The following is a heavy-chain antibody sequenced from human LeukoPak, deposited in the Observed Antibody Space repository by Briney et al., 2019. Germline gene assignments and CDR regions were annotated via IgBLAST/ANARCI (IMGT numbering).Heavy chain of an antibody. CDR3: ARDPYDSSGYYYRALYFQH. CDR2: ISSSSSYI. J-gene: IGHJ1*01. CDR1: GFTFSSYS. Sequence: PGTSLRLSCAASGFTFSSYSMTWVRQAPGKGLEWVSSISSSSSYIYYADSVKGRFTISRDNAKNSLYLQMNSLRAEDTAVYYCARDPYDSSGYYYRALYFQHWGQGTLVTVSS. D-gene: IGHD3-22*01. V-gene: IGHV3-21*01.